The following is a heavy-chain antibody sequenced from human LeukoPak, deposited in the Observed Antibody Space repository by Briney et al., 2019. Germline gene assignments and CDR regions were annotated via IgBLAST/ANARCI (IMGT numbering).Heavy chain of an antibody. CDR2: VSGSGGRT. Sequence: GSLRLSCAASGFNFNSYAVAWVRQAPGKGLEWVSSVSGSGGRTFFADSVKGRFTVSRYNSVFLQMNSLRVEDTALYYCAQSTSMRYFFDLWGRGTLVTVSS. D-gene: IGHD2-8*01. J-gene: IGHJ2*01. CDR3: AQSTSMRYFFDL. CDR1: GFNFNSYA. V-gene: IGHV3-23*01.